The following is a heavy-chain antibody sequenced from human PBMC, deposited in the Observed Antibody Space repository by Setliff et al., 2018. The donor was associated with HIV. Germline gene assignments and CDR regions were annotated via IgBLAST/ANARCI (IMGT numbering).Heavy chain of an antibody. Sequence: SETLSLTCVVSNGSIYSGSYYWSWIRQPAGKGLEWIGRIYTSGSTNYNPSLKNRVAISVDTSKNQFSLNLTSVTAADTAMYFCARVGGKGYSNFLDSRGQGALVTVSS. CDR1: NGSIYSGSYY. CDR3: ARVGGKGYSNFLDS. D-gene: IGHD4-4*01. V-gene: IGHV4-61*02. CDR2: IYTSGST. J-gene: IGHJ4*02.